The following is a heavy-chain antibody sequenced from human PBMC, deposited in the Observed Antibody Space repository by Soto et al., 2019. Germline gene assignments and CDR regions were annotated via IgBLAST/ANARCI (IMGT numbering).Heavy chain of an antibody. CDR3: ARSRSSGYVVDY. D-gene: IGHD3-22*01. CDR2: INPNSGGT. CDR1: GYTFNGYY. V-gene: IGHV1-2*04. Sequence: QVQLVQSGAEVKKPGASVKVSCKASGYTFNGYYMHWVRQAPGQGLEWLGWINPNSGGTNYAQKFPGWVTMTRDTSISTGYMELSRLRSDDTAVYYCARSRSSGYVVDYWGQGTLVTVSS. J-gene: IGHJ4*02.